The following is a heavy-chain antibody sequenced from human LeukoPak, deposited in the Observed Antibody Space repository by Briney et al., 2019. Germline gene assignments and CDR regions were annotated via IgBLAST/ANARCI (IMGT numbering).Heavy chain of an antibody. D-gene: IGHD3-10*01. CDR1: GGSISGYY. V-gene: IGHV4-31*03. CDR2: IYYSGST. J-gene: IGHJ4*02. CDR3: ARGDTMVRGVIPFEY. Sequence: SETLSLTCTVSGGSISGYYWSWIRQRPGKGLEWIGYIYYSGSTYYNPSLKSRVTISVDTSKNQFSLKLSSVTAADTAVYYCARGDTMVRGVIPFEYWGQGTLVTVSS.